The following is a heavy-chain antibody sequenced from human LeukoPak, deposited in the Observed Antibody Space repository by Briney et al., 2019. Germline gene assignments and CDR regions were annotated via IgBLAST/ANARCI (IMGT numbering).Heavy chain of an antibody. CDR2: ISGSGGRT. J-gene: IGHJ6*02. D-gene: IGHD4-23*01. CDR1: GFTFSSYA. Sequence: GGSLRLSCAASGFTFSSYAMSWVRQAPGKGLEWVSTISGSGGRTFYTDFVKGRFTISRDNSKNTLFLQMNSLRAEDTAIYYCAKHQQIYGGSLMDVWGQGTTVTVSS. CDR3: AKHQQIYGGSLMDV. V-gene: IGHV3-23*01.